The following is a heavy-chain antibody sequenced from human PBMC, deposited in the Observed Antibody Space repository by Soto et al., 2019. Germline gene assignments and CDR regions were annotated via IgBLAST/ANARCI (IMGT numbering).Heavy chain of an antibody. Sequence: GGSLRLSCAASGFTFSSYGMHWVRQAPGKGLEWVAVISYDGSNKYYADSVKGRFTISRDNSKNTLYLQMNSLRAEDTAVYYCETDSLDIVVVPAASDDYWGQGTLVTVSS. V-gene: IGHV3-30*03. CDR3: ETDSLDIVVVPAASDDY. J-gene: IGHJ4*02. CDR2: ISYDGSNK. CDR1: GFTFSSYG. D-gene: IGHD2-2*01.